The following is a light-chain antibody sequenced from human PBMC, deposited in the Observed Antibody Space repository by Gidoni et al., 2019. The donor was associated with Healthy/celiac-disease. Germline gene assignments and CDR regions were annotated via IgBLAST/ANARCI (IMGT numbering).Light chain of an antibody. Sequence: EIVLTQSTATLSMSTGERATLSCRASQSVSSNLAWYQQKPCQAPRLLIYDASNRATGIPARFSGSGSGTDFTRTISSLEPEDFAVYYWQQRSNWPLTFGGGTKVEIK. J-gene: IGKJ4*01. CDR1: QSVSSN. V-gene: IGKV3-11*01. CDR3: QQRSNWPLT. CDR2: DAS.